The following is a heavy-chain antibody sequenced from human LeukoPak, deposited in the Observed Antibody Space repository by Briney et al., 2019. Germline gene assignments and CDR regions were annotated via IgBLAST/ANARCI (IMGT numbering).Heavy chain of an antibody. CDR1: GFTFSCYS. V-gene: IGHV3-21*01. Sequence: PGGSLRLSCAASGFTFSCYSMNWVRQAPGKGLEWVSSISSSSSYIYYADSVQGRFTISRDNAKNSLYLQMNSLRAEDTAVYYCARAMYSSGSVMDYWGLGTLVTVSS. CDR2: ISSSSSYI. CDR3: ARAMYSSGSVMDY. J-gene: IGHJ4*02. D-gene: IGHD6-19*01.